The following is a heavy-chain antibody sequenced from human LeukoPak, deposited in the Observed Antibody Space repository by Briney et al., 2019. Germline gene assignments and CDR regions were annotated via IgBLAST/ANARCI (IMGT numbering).Heavy chain of an antibody. Sequence: SQTLSLTCAVPGGSISSGAYAWSWIRQPPGKDLEWIGYIYHSGSTSYNPSLKSRVSITIDKSKNQFSLSLSSVTAADTAFYYCARGGGFYGSGTTHFDYWGQGTLVTVSS. CDR1: GGSISSGAYA. CDR2: IYHSGST. J-gene: IGHJ4*02. D-gene: IGHD3-10*01. CDR3: ARGGGFYGSGTTHFDY. V-gene: IGHV4-30-2*01.